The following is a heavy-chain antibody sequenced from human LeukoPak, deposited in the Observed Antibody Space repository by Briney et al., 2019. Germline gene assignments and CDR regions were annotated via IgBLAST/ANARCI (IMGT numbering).Heavy chain of an antibody. CDR2: ISYGGSNK. D-gene: IGHD3-9*01. V-gene: IGHV3-30-3*01. Sequence: PGGSLRLSCAASGFTFSSYAMHWVRQAPGKGLEWVAVISYGGSNKYYADSVKGRFTISRDNSKNTLYLQMNSLRAEDTAVYYCARDLGGYDILTGSDYWGQGTLVTVSS. CDR3: ARDLGGYDILTGSDY. CDR1: GFTFSSYA. J-gene: IGHJ4*02.